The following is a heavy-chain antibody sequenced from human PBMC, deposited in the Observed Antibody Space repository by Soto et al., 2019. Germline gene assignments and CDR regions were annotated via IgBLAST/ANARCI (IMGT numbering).Heavy chain of an antibody. Sequence: SSETLSLTCTVSGGSISSYYWSWIRQPPGKGLEWIGYIYYSGSTNYNPSLKSRVTISVDTSKNQFSLKLSSVTAADTAVYYCASIAARQDTYYYFDYWGQGTLVTVSS. CDR1: GGSISSYY. D-gene: IGHD6-6*01. J-gene: IGHJ4*02. V-gene: IGHV4-59*08. CDR2: IYYSGST. CDR3: ASIAARQDTYYYFDY.